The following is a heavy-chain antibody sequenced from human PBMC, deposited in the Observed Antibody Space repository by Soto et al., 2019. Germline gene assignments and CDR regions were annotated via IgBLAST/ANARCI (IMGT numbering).Heavy chain of an antibody. D-gene: IGHD2-2*01. CDR3: ARGPYCSSTSCYYYGMDV. V-gene: IGHV3-53*04. J-gene: IGHJ6*02. Sequence: GGSLRLSCAASGFTVSSNYMSWVRQAPGKGLEWVSVIYSGGSTYYADSVKGRFTISRHNSKNTLYLQMNSLRAEDTAVYYCARGPYCSSTSCYYYGMDVWGQGTTVTVSS. CDR2: IYSGGST. CDR1: GFTVSSNY.